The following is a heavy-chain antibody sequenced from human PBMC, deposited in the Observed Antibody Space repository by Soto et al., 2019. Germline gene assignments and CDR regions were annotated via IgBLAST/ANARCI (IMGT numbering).Heavy chain of an antibody. CDR3: GGGGVKYYYYGMDF. Sequence: QVQLVQSGAEVKKPGSSVKVSCKASGGTFSSYAISWVRQAPGQGLEWMGGINPIFGTANYAQKFQGSVTITADESTSTANIDPSSLQSEDTAVYYCGGGGVKYYYYGMDFWGQGTTVTVSS. V-gene: IGHV1-69*12. CDR1: GGTFSSYA. J-gene: IGHJ6*01. CDR2: INPIFGTA. D-gene: IGHD2-21*01.